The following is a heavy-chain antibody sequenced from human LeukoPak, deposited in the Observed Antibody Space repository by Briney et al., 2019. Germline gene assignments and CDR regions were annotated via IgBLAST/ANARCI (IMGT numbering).Heavy chain of an antibody. J-gene: IGHJ3*02. Sequence: SETLSLTCTVSGGSIRSFFWSWLRQPPGKPLEWLGHIYHTGSTNYNPSFKSRVTMSVDTSKNQFSLKLSSVTAADTAVYYCARERGGITIFGVVRRGEAFDIWGQGTMVTVSS. CDR1: GGSIRSFF. D-gene: IGHD3-3*01. CDR3: ARERGGITIFGVVRRGEAFDI. CDR2: IYHTGST. V-gene: IGHV4-59*12.